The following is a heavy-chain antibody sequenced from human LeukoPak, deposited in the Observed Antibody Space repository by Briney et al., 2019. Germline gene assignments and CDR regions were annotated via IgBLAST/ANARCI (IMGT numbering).Heavy chain of an antibody. CDR2: IYYSGST. Sequence: PSETLSLTCTVSGGSISSSSYYWGWIRQPPGKGLEWIGSIYYSGSTNYNPSLKSRVTISADTSKNQFSLKLSSVTAADTAVYYCARNSYYYDGSGYRGATYYFDYWGQGTLVTVSS. J-gene: IGHJ4*02. CDR3: ARNSYYYDGSGYRGATYYFDY. CDR1: GGSISSSSYY. V-gene: IGHV4-39*01. D-gene: IGHD3-22*01.